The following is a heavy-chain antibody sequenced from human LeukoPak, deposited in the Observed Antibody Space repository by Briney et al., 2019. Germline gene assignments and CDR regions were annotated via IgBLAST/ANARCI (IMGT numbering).Heavy chain of an antibody. CDR1: GFTFSSYD. D-gene: IGHD6-13*01. CDR3: ARAAYSSTWYSRYFDL. Sequence: PGGSLRLSCAASGFTFSSYDIHWVRQATGKGLEWVSGIGTAGEIYYPGSVKGRFTISRENAKNSLYLQMNSLRAGDTAVYYWARAAYSSTWYSRYFDLWGRGTLVTGSP. V-gene: IGHV3-13*01. CDR2: IGTAGEI. J-gene: IGHJ2*01.